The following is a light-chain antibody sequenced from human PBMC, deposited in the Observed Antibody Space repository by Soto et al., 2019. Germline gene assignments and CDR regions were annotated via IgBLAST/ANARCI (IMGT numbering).Light chain of an antibody. V-gene: IGLV1-44*01. Sequence: VVTQPPSASGTPGQRVTIPCSGSNSNIGSNTVNWYQQLPGAAPKLLIYSNNQRPSGVPDRFSGSKSGTSASLAITGLQSEDEADYYCAGWDDSLNGVVFGGGTRLTVL. J-gene: IGLJ2*01. CDR1: NSNIGSNT. CDR3: AGWDDSLNGVV. CDR2: SNN.